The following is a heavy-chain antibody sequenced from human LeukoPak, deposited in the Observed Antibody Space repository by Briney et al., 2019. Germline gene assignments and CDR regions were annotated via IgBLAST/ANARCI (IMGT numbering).Heavy chain of an antibody. D-gene: IGHD5-18*01. Sequence: GGSLRLSCAASGFTFSSYGMHWVRQAPGKGLEWVSAISGSGGSTYYADSVKGRFTISRDNSKNTLYLQMNSLRAEDTAVYYCARAWIRFTPFDYWGQGTLVTVSS. CDR1: GFTFSSYG. CDR2: ISGSGGST. CDR3: ARAWIRFTPFDY. J-gene: IGHJ4*02. V-gene: IGHV3-23*01.